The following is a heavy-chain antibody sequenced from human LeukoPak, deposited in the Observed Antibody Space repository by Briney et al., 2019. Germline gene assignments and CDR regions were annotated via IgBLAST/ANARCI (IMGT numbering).Heavy chain of an antibody. CDR1: GYSFTSYW. V-gene: IGHV5-51*01. J-gene: IGHJ4*02. D-gene: IGHD3-22*01. Sequence: GESLKIPCKGSGYSFTSYWIGWVRQMPGKGLEWMGIIYPGDSDTRYSPSFQGQVTISADKSISTAYLQWSSLKASDTAMYYCASAVGYYDSSGSSFDYWGQGTLVTVSS. CDR2: IYPGDSDT. CDR3: ASAVGYYDSSGSSFDY.